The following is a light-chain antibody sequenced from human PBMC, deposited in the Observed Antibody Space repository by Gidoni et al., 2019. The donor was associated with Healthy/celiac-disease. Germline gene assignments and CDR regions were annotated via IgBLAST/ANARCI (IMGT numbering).Light chain of an antibody. Sequence: IQMTQYPSALSASVGDRVSIPCRASQSISSYFNLYQQKPGKAPKRLIYAASSLKSGVPSRFSGSGSGTDFTLTISSLRPEDFATYYCEKSYSTPYTFGQGTKLEIK. V-gene: IGKV1-39*01. CDR2: AAS. CDR3: EKSYSTPYT. CDR1: QSISSY. J-gene: IGKJ2*01.